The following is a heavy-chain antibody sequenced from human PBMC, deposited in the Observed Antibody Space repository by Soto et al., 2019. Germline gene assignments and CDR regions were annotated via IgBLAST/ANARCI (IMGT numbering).Heavy chain of an antibody. D-gene: IGHD3-10*01. CDR2: ISGSGGST. Sequence: TGGSLRLSCAASGFTFISYAMRWVRQAPWKGLDRVSAISGSGGSTYYADSVRGRFTISRDNSNNTLFLQMNSLRVEDTAVYYCAKAGQPRAYYYGMDVWGQGTMVTLAS. J-gene: IGHJ6*02. V-gene: IGHV3-23*01. CDR3: AKAGQPRAYYYGMDV. CDR1: GFTFISYA.